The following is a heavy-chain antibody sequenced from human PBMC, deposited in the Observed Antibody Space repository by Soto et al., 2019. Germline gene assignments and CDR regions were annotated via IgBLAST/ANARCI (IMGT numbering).Heavy chain of an antibody. CDR1: GYTFTSYY. V-gene: IGHV1-46*01. Sequence: ASVKVSCKASGYTFTSYYMHWVRQAPGQGLEWMGIINPSGGSTSYAQKFQGRVTMTRDTSTSTVYMELSSLRSEDTAVYYCARLNGPEAYYYYYYGMDVWGQGTTVTVSS. CDR2: INPSGGST. CDR3: ARLNGPEAYYYYYYGMDV. D-gene: IGHD2-8*01. J-gene: IGHJ6*02.